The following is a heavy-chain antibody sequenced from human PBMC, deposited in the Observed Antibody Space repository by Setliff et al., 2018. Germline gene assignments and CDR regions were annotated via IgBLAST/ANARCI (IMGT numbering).Heavy chain of an antibody. D-gene: IGHD3-3*02. CDR1: GYSISSGYY. CDR3: VRHLWGRWMAASSDYFDY. J-gene: IGHJ4*02. Sequence: SEILSLTCTVSGYSISSGYYWGWIRQPPGKGLEWLGSFFHTGSTYYKSSLKSRVTMSVDTSNNQFSLKLNSVTAADTAVYYCVRHLWGRWMAASSDYFDYWGQGSLVTVSS. CDR2: FFHTGST. V-gene: IGHV4-38-2*02.